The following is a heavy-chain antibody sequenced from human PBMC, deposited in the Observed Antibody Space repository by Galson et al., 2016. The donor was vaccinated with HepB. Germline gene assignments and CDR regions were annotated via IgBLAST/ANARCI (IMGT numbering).Heavy chain of an antibody. V-gene: IGHV1-69*13. CDR1: GGTFSNYA. Sequence: SVKVSCKASGGTFSNYAISWVRQAPGQGLEWMGGIIPIFGTTNYAQKFQGRVTITADEFTSTAYMGLSSLRSEDTAVYYCARQPLIAVAGTFYYGIDVWGQGTTVTVSS. CDR3: ARQPLIAVAGTFYYGIDV. CDR2: IIPIFGTT. J-gene: IGHJ6*02. D-gene: IGHD6-19*01.